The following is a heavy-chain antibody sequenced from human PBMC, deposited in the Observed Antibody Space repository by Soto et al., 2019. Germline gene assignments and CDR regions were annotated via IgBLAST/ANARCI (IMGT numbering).Heavy chain of an antibody. CDR1: GGSISSGDYY. CDR2: IDYSGST. CDR3: ARANSRYYYDSGIDY. J-gene: IGHJ4*02. Sequence: QVRLQESGPGLVKPSQTLSLTCTVSGGSISSGDYYWSWIRQPPGKGLEWIGYIDYSGSTYYNPSLKSRAAIPLVTSKNQFSLKMNSVTAADTAVYYCARANSRYYYDSGIDYWGQGTLVTVSS. D-gene: IGHD3-22*01. V-gene: IGHV4-30-4*01.